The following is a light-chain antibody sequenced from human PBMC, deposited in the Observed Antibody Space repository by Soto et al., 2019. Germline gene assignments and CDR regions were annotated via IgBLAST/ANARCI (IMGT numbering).Light chain of an antibody. CDR1: SSNIGSNT. V-gene: IGLV1-44*01. CDR2: RNN. J-gene: IGLJ2*01. Sequence: QSVLTQPPSASGTPGQRVTISCSGSSSNIGSNTVNWYQQLPGTAPKLLIYRNNQRPSWVPDRFSGSKSGTSASLAISGLQSEDEADYYCAAWDDSLNGVLFGGGTKLTVL. CDR3: AAWDDSLNGVL.